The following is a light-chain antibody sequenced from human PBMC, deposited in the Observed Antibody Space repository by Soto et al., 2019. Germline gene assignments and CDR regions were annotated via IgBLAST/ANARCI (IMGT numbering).Light chain of an antibody. CDR1: SSNIGGYT. V-gene: IGLV1-44*01. Sequence: QSVLTQPPSASGTPGQRVTISCSGSSSNIGGYTVNWYRQLPGTAPKLLIYSHNQRPSGVPDRFSGSKSGTSASLAISGLQSEDEADYYCAAWDDSLNGWVFGGGTKLTVL. CDR3: AAWDDSLNGWV. CDR2: SHN. J-gene: IGLJ3*02.